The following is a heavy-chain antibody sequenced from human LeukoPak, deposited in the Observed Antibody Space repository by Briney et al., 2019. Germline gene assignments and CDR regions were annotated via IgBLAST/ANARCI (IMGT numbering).Heavy chain of an antibody. CDR1: GFTFSSQA. V-gene: IGHV3-23*01. J-gene: IGHJ5*02. CDR2: IGGIGAST. D-gene: IGHD4-17*01. CDR3: AKAAYGDYVNWFDP. Sequence: GGSLRLSCAASGFTFSSQAMSWVRQAPGKGLEWVSSIGGIGASTYYADSVKGRFTISRDNSKNTLYLQMNSLRAEDTALYYCAKAAYGDYVNWFDPWGQGILVIVSS.